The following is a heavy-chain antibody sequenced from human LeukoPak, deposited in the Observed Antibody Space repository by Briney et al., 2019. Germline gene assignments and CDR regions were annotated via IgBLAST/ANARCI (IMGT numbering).Heavy chain of an antibody. V-gene: IGHV1-2*02. CDR2: INPNSGGT. Sequence: RASVKVSCKACRYTATVYYMHCVRHAPRQRLWWMCWINPNSGGTNYAQKFQGRVTMTRDTSTRTAYMELSRLTSDDTAVYYCARQALPLDTAMAGFEAWGQGTLVTVSS. J-gene: IGHJ5*02. CDR1: RYTATVYY. D-gene: IGHD5-18*01. CDR3: ARQALPLDTAMAGFEA.